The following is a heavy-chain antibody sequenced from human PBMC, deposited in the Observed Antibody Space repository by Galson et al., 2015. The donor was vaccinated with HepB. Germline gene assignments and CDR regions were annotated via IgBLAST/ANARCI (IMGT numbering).Heavy chain of an antibody. CDR2: MSYDGSNK. D-gene: IGHD3-16*01. CDR1: GFTFTRYG. V-gene: IGHV3-30*18. J-gene: IGHJ4*02. Sequence: SLRLSCPTSGFTFTRYGMHWVRQAPGKGLEWVAVMSYDGSNKFYSDSVQGRFTISRDTPKNTLFLEMNSLRAEDTAVYYCAKGEGRSYDPGAAIHYWGQGTLVTVSS. CDR3: AKGEGRSYDPGAAIHY.